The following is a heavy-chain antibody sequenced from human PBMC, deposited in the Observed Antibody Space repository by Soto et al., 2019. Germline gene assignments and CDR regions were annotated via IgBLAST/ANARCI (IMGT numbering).Heavy chain of an antibody. D-gene: IGHD3-22*01. CDR2: IIPIFGTA. V-gene: IGHV1-69*01. CDR1: GGTFSSYA. Sequence: VSCKASGGTFSSYAISWVRQAPGQGLEWMGGIIPIFGTANYAQKFQGRVTITADESTSTAYMELSSLRSEDTAVYYCARSVNDYYYSSGYYGVGYYWGQGSLVTVSS. J-gene: IGHJ4*02. CDR3: ARSVNDYYYSSGYYGVGYY.